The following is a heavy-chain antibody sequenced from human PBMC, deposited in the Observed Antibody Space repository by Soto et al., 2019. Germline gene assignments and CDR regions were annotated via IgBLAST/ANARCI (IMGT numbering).Heavy chain of an antibody. D-gene: IGHD1-7*01. CDR2: IXXNXXX. CDR1: GGSISSYR. J-gene: IGHJ4*02. Sequence: PSETLSLTCTVSGGSISSYRWGWIRQPAWKGLXWIXRIXXNXXXXXNXXLKSRVTVSVDTSRNQFFLNLHSVTAAESAVYFCGRESGETWDYEAYWGQGTPVTASS. CDR3: GRESGETWDYEAY. V-gene: IGHV4-4*07.